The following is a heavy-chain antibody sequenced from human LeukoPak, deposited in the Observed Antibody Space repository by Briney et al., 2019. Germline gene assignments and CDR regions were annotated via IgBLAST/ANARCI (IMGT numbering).Heavy chain of an antibody. Sequence: SETLSLTCAVYGGSFSGYYWSWIRQPPGKGLEWIGEINHSGSTNYNPSLKSRVTISVDTSKNQFSLKLSSVTAADTAVYYCARVPYSYYYDSSGYYDFAYWYFDLWGRGTLVTVSS. D-gene: IGHD3-22*01. V-gene: IGHV4-34*01. CDR1: GGSFSGYY. CDR3: ARVPYSYYYDSSGYYDFAYWYFDL. J-gene: IGHJ2*01. CDR2: INHSGST.